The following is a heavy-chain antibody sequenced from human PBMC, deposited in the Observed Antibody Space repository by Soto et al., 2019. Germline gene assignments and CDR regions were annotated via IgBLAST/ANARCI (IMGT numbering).Heavy chain of an antibody. V-gene: IGHV3-48*02. D-gene: IGHD6-19*01. CDR2: ISRSSSTI. Sequence: EAQLVESGGGWVQPGGSLRLSCAASEFTFSRNSMNWVRQAPGKGLEWISYISRSSSTIYYADSVRGRFTISTDNAKNCLYLDMNSLRDEDRAVYYCARDSHPGWHFDYWGQGTLVTGSS. CDR1: EFTFSRNS. CDR3: ARDSHPGWHFDY. J-gene: IGHJ4*02.